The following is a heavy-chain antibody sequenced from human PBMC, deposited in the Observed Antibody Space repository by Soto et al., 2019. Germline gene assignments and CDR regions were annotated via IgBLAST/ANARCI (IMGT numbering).Heavy chain of an antibody. J-gene: IGHJ4*02. CDR3: TRGLLTDFFDY. Sequence: GGSLRLSCAASGFTFDTYAMHWVRQAPGKGLEWVAVISYDGSNQFYAGSVKGRFTVSRDNSKNTLYLQVNSLRNDGTAVYYCTRGLLTDFFDYWGQGALVTVSS. CDR2: ISYDGSNQ. CDR1: GFTFDTYA. V-gene: IGHV3-30-3*01.